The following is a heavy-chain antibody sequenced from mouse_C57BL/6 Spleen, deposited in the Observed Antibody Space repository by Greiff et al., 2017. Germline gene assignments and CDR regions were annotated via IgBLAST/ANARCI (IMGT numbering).Heavy chain of an antibody. CDR2: IDPSDSYT. V-gene: IGHV1-50*01. J-gene: IGHJ3*01. Sequence: VQLQQPGAELVKPGASVKMSCKASGYTFTSYWMQWVKQRPGQGLEWIGEIDPSDSYTNYNQKFKGKATMTVDTSSSTAYMLLSILTSEDSAVYYCARPTAQATSWFAYWGQVALVTASA. CDR3: ARPTAQATSWFAY. CDR1: GYTFTSYW. D-gene: IGHD3-2*02.